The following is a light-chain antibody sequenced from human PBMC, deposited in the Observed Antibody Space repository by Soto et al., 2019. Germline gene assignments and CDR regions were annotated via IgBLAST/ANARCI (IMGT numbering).Light chain of an antibody. CDR3: ATWDDSLNGFYV. V-gene: IGLV1-47*01. Sequence: QSVLTQPPSVPAAPGQKVTISCSGSSSNIGGNSVYWYQQLPGTAPKLLIYRNNQRPAGVPDRFSGSKSGTSASLAISGLRSDDEADYFCATWDDSLNGFYVFGTGTKVTVL. CDR1: SSNIGGNS. J-gene: IGLJ1*01. CDR2: RNN.